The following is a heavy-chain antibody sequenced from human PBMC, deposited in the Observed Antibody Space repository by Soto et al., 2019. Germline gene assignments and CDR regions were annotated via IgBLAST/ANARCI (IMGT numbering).Heavy chain of an antibody. CDR1: GGSISSGGYY. J-gene: IGHJ3*02. V-gene: IGHV4-31*03. Sequence: PSETLSLTCTVSGGSISSGGYYWSWIRQHPGKGLEWIGYIYYSGSTYYNPSLKSRVTISVDTSKNQFSLKLSSVTAADTAVYYCARTYDSSGYYYGDAFDIWGQGTMVTVSS. CDR3: ARTYDSSGYYYGDAFDI. CDR2: IYYSGST. D-gene: IGHD3-22*01.